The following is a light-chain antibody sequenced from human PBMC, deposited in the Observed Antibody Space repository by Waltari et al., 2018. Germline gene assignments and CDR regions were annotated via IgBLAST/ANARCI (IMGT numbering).Light chain of an antibody. CDR3: QQYNNRPPDT. Sequence: EIVMTQSPATLSVSPGDSATLSCRASQSVSSNLAWYQHKPGQPPRLLIYGASIRATDVPGRFSGSGSGTEFTLAISSLQSEDFAIYYCQQYNNRPPDTFGQGTKLEI. J-gene: IGKJ2*01. V-gene: IGKV3-15*01. CDR2: GAS. CDR1: QSVSSN.